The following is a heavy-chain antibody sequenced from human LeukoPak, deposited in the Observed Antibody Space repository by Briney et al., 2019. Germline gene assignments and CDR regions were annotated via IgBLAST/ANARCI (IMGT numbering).Heavy chain of an antibody. CDR2: IYYSGST. CDR3: ARGRYSSSTPGY. CDR1: GGSISSGGYY. Sequence: SEPLSLTCTVSGGSISSGGYYWSWIRQHPGKGLEWIGYIYYSGSTYYNPSLKSRVTISVDTSKHQFSLKLSSVTAADTAVYYCARGRYSSSTPGYWGQGTLVTVSS. D-gene: IGHD6-6*01. J-gene: IGHJ4*02. V-gene: IGHV4-31*03.